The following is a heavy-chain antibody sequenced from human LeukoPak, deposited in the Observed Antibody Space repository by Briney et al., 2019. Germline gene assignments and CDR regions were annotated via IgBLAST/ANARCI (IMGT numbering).Heavy chain of an antibody. CDR1: GGSVSSGSYY. CDR2: IYYSGST. Sequence: PSETLSLTCTVSGGSVSSGSYYWSWIRQPPGKGLEWIGYIYYSGSTNYNPPLKSRVTISVDTSKNQFSLKLSSVTAADTAVYYCARVGIVGATSPFDYWGQGTLVTVSS. D-gene: IGHD1-26*01. CDR3: ARVGIVGATSPFDY. J-gene: IGHJ4*02. V-gene: IGHV4-61*01.